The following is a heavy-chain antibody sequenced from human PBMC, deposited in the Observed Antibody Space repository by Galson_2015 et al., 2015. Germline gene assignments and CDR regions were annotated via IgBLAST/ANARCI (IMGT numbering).Heavy chain of an antibody. D-gene: IGHD3-22*01. J-gene: IGHJ4*02. CDR2: VYHTGSN. CDR1: GGSISSSAFY. V-gene: IGHV4-39*01. Sequence: ETLSLTCTVSGGSISSSAFYWGWIRQPPGKGLEWIGAVYHTGSNYYNPSLKNRVTISADTSKNQFFLKLRSVTAADTAVYYCARVRRLYYYDSSGRPGYWGQGTLVTSSS. CDR3: ARVRRLYYYDSSGRPGY.